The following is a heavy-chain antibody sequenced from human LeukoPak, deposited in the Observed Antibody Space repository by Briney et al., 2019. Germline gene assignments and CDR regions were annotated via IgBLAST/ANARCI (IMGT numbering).Heavy chain of an antibody. CDR3: AKCDDSSNYVSDY. CDR2: ITGSGGTT. Sequence: GGSLRLSCSASGFTYSSYAMSWVRQAPGKGLEWVSAITGSGGTTYYAESVKGRFTISRDNSKNTLYLQMNSLRAEDTAVYYCAKCDDSSNYVSDYWGQGTLVTVFS. CDR1: GFTYSSYA. J-gene: IGHJ4*02. D-gene: IGHD4-4*01. V-gene: IGHV3-23*01.